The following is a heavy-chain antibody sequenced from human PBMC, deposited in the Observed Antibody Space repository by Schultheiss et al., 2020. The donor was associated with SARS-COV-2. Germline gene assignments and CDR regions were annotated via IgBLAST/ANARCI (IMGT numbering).Heavy chain of an antibody. Sequence: SETLSLTCAVYGGSFSGYYWSWIRQPPGKGLEWIGYIYYSGSTYYNPSLKSRVTISVDTSKNQFSLKLSSVTAADTAVYYCAKASGGYYDSSGYSFDYWGQGTLVTVSS. D-gene: IGHD3-22*01. J-gene: IGHJ4*02. CDR1: GGSFSGYY. CDR2: IYYSGST. V-gene: IGHV4-59*08. CDR3: AKASGGYYDSSGYSFDY.